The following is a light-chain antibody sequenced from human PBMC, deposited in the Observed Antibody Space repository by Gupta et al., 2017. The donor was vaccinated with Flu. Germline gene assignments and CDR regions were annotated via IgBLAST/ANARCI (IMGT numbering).Light chain of an antibody. J-gene: IGKJ1*01. CDR2: GAS. CDR3: QQYGSSRT. CDR1: QSVSSSY. Sequence: ELVLTQSPGTLSLSPGERATLPCRASQSVSSSYLAWYQQKPGQAHRLLIYGASSRATGIPGRFSGSWSGTDFTLTISRLEPEDFAVYYCQQYGSSRTFGQGTKVEIK. V-gene: IGKV3-20*01.